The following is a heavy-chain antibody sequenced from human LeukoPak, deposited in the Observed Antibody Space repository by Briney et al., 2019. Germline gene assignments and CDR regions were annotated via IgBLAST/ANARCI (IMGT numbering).Heavy chain of an antibody. V-gene: IGHV3-23*01. CDR3: AKDHHDYGDYWLSEFDY. D-gene: IGHD4-17*01. CDR2: ISGSGGST. Sequence: GGSLSLSCAASGFTFSTYAMSWVRQAAGKGLEWVSAISGSGGSTYYADSVKGRFTISRDNSKNTLYLQMNSLRAEDTAVYYCAKDHHDYGDYWLSEFDYWGQGTLVTVSS. J-gene: IGHJ4*02. CDR1: GFTFSTYA.